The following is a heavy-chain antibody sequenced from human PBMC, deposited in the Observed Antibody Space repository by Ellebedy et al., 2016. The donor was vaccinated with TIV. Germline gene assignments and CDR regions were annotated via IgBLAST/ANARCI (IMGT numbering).Heavy chain of an antibody. CDR3: AKHFSDTSGSNPDGSDF. CDR2: ISYDGSNR. V-gene: IGHV3-30*18. D-gene: IGHD3-22*01. J-gene: IGHJ3*01. Sequence: GESLKISCAASRFTFNSYGMHWVRQAPAKGLEWVAGISYDGSNRYYADSVKGRFSISRDNSKNTLYLQMNSLRSEDTAVYYCAKHFSDTSGSNPDGSDFWGQGTMVTVSS. CDR1: RFTFNSYG.